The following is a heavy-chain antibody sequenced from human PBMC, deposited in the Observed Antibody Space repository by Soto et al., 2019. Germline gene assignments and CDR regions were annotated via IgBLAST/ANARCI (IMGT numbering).Heavy chain of an antibody. CDR1: GFTFSSYA. V-gene: IGHV3-23*01. D-gene: IGHD5-12*01. CDR3: AKRVATIAWETDYYMDV. CDR2: ISGSGGST. J-gene: IGHJ6*03. Sequence: GGSLRLSCAASGFTFSSYAMSWVRQAPGKGLEWVSAISGSGGSTYYADSVKGRFTISRDNSKNTLYLQMNSLRAEDTAVYYCAKRVATIAWETDYYMDVWGKGTTVTVSS.